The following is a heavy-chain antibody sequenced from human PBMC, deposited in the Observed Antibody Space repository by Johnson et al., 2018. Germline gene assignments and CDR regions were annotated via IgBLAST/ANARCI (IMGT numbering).Heavy chain of an antibody. Sequence: VQLVQSGGGLVKPGGSLRLSCAASGFTFSNAWMNWVRQAPGKGLEWVGRIKSKTDGGTTDYAAPVKGRFTISRDDSKNTLYLQMNSLKTEGTAVYYCTGGGVVAANSAFDFLGPGTIGTVSS. V-gene: IGHV3-15*07. D-gene: IGHD2-15*01. CDR2: IKSKTDGGTT. CDR3: TGGGVVAANSAFDF. J-gene: IGHJ3*01. CDR1: GFTFSNAW.